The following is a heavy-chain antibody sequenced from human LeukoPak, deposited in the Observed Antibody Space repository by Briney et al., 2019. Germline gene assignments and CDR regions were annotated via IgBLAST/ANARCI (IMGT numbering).Heavy chain of an antibody. D-gene: IGHD3-9*01. CDR3: ARILTGYGSSYYYYGMDV. CDR1: GGSLSSYY. V-gene: IGHV4-59*08. Sequence: SETLSLTRPVSGGSLSSYYWGWVRPPPGKGLGWVGDIYYSGSTNYNPSLKSRVTISVDTSKNQFSLKLSSVTAADTAVYYCARILTGYGSSYYYYGMDVWGQGTTVTVSS. J-gene: IGHJ6*02. CDR2: IYYSGST.